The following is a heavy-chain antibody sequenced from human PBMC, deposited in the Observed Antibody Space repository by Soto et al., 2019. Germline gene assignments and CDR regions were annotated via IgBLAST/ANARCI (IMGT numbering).Heavy chain of an antibody. J-gene: IGHJ6*02. V-gene: IGHV3-30*18. Sequence: GGSLRLSCEASGFAFGTYGMHWIRQGAGQGVEWVATRSYDGSKIYYRDSVRGRFSISRDYSKRTLYLQMNSLRAEDTAVYYCAKDRDTYYYYYLMDVWGQGTTVTVSS. CDR3: AKDRDTYYYYYLMDV. CDR2: RSYDGSKI. CDR1: GFAFGTYG.